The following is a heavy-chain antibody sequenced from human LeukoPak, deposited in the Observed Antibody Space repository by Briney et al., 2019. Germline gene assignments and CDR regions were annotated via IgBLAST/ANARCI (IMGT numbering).Heavy chain of an antibody. CDR1: GYSISSGYY. CDR2: TYHSGST. CDR3: ARAPRSFYVHY. V-gene: IGHV4-38-2*02. Sequence: SETLSLTCTVSGYSISSGYYWGWIRQPPGKGLEWIGSTYHSGSTYYNPSLKSRVTISVDTSKNQFSLKLSSVTAADTAVYYCARAPRSFYVHYWGQGTLVTVSS. J-gene: IGHJ4*02.